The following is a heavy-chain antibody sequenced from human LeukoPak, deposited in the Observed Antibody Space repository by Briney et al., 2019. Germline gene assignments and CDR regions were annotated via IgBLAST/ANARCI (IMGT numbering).Heavy chain of an antibody. CDR3: AKARKVAVAGTWDY. V-gene: IGHV3-23*01. CDR2: ISGSGGST. CDR1: GFTFSSYA. Sequence: GGSLRLSCAASGFTFSSYAMSWVRQAPGKGLEWVSAISGSGGSTYYADSVKGRFTISRDNSKNTLYLQMNSLRAEDTAVYYCAKARKVAVAGTWDYWGQGTLVTVSS. D-gene: IGHD6-19*01. J-gene: IGHJ4*02.